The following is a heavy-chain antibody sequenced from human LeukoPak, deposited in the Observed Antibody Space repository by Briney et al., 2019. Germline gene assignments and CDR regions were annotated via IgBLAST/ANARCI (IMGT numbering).Heavy chain of an antibody. CDR3: ARQLVGATLRSAFDI. Sequence: GESLKISCKGSGYSFTSYWLGWVRQMPGKGLEWMGIIYPGYSDTRYSPFFQGQVTISADKSISTAYLQWSSLKASDTAMYYCARQLVGATLRSAFDIWGQGTMVTVSS. J-gene: IGHJ3*02. D-gene: IGHD1-26*01. CDR1: GYSFTSYW. CDR2: IYPGYSDT. V-gene: IGHV5-51*01.